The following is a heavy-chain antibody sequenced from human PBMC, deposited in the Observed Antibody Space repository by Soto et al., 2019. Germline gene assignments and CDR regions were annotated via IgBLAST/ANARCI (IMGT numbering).Heavy chain of an antibody. CDR2: IIPIFGTV. J-gene: IGHJ2*01. D-gene: IGHD5-12*01. Sequence: QVQLVQSGAEVKKPGSSVKVSCKASGGTFSNYPIGWVRQAPGQGLEWMGGIIPIFGTVNYAQKFQGRVTITADESTSTSYMQLSSLRSEDTAVYYRARGNHRWLQLWYFDLWGRVTLGTVSS. V-gene: IGHV1-69*12. CDR3: ARGNHRWLQLWYFDL. CDR1: GGTFSNYP.